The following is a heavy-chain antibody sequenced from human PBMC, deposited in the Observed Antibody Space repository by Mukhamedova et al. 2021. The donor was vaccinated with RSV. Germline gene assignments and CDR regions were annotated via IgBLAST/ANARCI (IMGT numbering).Heavy chain of an antibody. CDR3: ASGARGIFGVVTDEYFQH. Sequence: VRQAPGQGLEWMGGIIPIFGTANYAQKFQGRVTITADESTSTAYMELSSLRSEDTAVYYCASGARGIFGVVTDEYFQHWGQGTL. J-gene: IGHJ1*01. CDR2: IIPIFGTA. V-gene: IGHV1-69*01. D-gene: IGHD3-3*01.